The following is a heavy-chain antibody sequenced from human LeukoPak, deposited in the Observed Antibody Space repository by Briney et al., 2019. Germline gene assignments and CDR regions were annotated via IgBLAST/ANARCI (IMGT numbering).Heavy chain of an antibody. CDR3: ARGRCSSTSCLYFDY. J-gene: IGHJ4*02. D-gene: IGHD2-2*01. CDR2: IYTSGST. V-gene: IGHV4-4*07. CDR1: GGSISSYY. Sequence: KPSETLSLTCTVSGGSISSYYWSWIRQPAGKGLEWIGRIYTSGSTNYNPSLKSRATMSVDTSKNQFSLKLSSVTAADTAVYYCARGRCSSTSCLYFDYWGQETLVTVSS.